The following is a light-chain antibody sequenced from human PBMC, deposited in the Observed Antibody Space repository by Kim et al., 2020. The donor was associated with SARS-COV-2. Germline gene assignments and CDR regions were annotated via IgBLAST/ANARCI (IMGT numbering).Light chain of an antibody. J-gene: IGLJ2*01. CDR3: SSYTDDNTVI. Sequence: GQSITISCTGTSSDNGGYNYVSWYQQYPGKAPKLMIYDVTDRPSGVSNRFSGSKSANTASLTISGLRADDEATYYCSSYTDDNTVIFGGGTQLTVL. V-gene: IGLV2-14*03. CDR2: DVT. CDR1: SSDNGGYNY.